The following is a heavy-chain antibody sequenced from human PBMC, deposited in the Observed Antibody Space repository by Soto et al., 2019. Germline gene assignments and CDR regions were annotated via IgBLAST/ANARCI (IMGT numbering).Heavy chain of an antibody. CDR2: ISGSGGST. J-gene: IGHJ5*02. CDR1: GFTFSSYA. Sequence: HPGGSLRLSCAASGFTFSSYAMSWVRQAPGKGLEWVSAISGSGGSTYYADSVKGRFTISRDNSKNTLYLQMNSLRAEDTAVYYCAKDLMDWSLYYWFDPWGQGTLVTVSS. V-gene: IGHV3-23*01. CDR3: AKDLMDWSLYYWFDP. D-gene: IGHD3-9*01.